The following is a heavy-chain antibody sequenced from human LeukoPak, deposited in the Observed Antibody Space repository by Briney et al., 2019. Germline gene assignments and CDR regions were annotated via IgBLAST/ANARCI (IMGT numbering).Heavy chain of an antibody. CDR3: ARHSRRDDYNPFDY. Sequence: PSETLSLTCTVSGDSISSSSYYWGWIRQPQGKGLEWIGTVGTMSYSGRTYYNPSLKSRVSMSVDTSKNQFSLKLSSVTATDTAVYYCARHSRRDDYNPFDYWGQGTLVTVSS. CDR1: GDSISSSSYY. V-gene: IGHV4-39*01. J-gene: IGHJ4*02. CDR2: VGTMSYSGRT. D-gene: IGHD5-24*01.